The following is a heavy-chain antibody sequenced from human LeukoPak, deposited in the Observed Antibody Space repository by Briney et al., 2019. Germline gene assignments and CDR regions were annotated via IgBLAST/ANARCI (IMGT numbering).Heavy chain of an antibody. V-gene: IGHV3-48*03. CDR3: AREGSSYAPSAPFFFDF. J-gene: IGHJ4*02. Sequence: GGSLRLSCSASTFALRNYDMNWVRQAPGKGLEWISYISRSGSTIYYAASVKGRFTISRDNSEDSLFLQMNSPRAEDTAVYYCAREGSSYAPSAPFFFDFWGQGTLVTVSS. CDR2: ISRSGSTI. CDR1: TFALRNYD. D-gene: IGHD3-10*01.